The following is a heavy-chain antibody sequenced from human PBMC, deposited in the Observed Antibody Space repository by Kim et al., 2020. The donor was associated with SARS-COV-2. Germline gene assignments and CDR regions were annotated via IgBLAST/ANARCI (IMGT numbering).Heavy chain of an antibody. J-gene: IGHJ6*03. V-gene: IGHV1-8*01. CDR1: GYTFTSYD. Sequence: ASVKVSCKASGYTFTSYDINWVRQATGQGLEWMGWMNPNSGNTGYAQKFQGRVTMTRNTSISTAYMELSSLRSEDTAVYYCARGHLKSIVVVIAPRPYYYSMDVWGIGTTFTVSS. CDR2: MNPNSGNT. CDR3: ARGHLKSIVVVIAPRPYYYSMDV. D-gene: IGHD2-21*01.